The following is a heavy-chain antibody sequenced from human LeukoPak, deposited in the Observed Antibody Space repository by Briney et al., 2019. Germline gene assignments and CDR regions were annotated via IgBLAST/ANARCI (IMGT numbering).Heavy chain of an antibody. V-gene: IGHV4-39*01. D-gene: IGHD3-9*01. J-gene: IGHJ4*02. CDR2: IYYSGST. CDR1: GGSISSSSYY. Sequence: SETLSLTCTVSGGSISSSSYYWGWIRQPPGKGLEWIGSIYYSGSTYYNPSLKSRVTISVDTSKNQFSLKLSSVTAADTAVYYCARQGVLRYFDWPHLPSSFDYWGQGTLVTGSS. CDR3: ARQGVLRYFDWPHLPSSFDY.